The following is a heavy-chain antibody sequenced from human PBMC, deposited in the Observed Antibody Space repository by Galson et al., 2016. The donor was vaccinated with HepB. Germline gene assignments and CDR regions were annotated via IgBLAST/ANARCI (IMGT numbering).Heavy chain of an antibody. Sequence: PALVKPTQTLTLTCTFSGFSLSPSGVGVGWIRQSPGKALEWLALIYWNDDKRYSPSLKSRLTITKDTSKNQVVLTLTNMDPVDTATYYCAHRRTSADYGSGKDHYFDYWGQGTLATVSS. D-gene: IGHD3-10*01. CDR2: IYWNDDK. V-gene: IGHV2-5*01. CDR3: AHRRTSADYGSGKDHYFDY. J-gene: IGHJ4*02. CDR1: GFSLSPSGVG.